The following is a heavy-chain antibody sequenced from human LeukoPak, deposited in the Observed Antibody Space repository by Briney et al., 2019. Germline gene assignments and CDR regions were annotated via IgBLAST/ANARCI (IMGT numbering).Heavy chain of an antibody. Sequence: PSETLSLTCTVSGGSISSYYWSWIRQPPGKGLEWIGYTYYSGSTNYNPSLKSRVTISVDTSKNQFSLKLSSVTAADTAVYYCARWSSGWTRGAPELIWYFDLWGRGTLVTVSS. CDR2: TYYSGST. J-gene: IGHJ2*01. CDR1: GGSISSYY. CDR3: ARWSSGWTRGAPELIWYFDL. V-gene: IGHV4-59*01. D-gene: IGHD6-19*01.